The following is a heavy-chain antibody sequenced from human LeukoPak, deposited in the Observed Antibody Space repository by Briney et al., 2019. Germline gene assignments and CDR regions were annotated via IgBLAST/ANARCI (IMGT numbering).Heavy chain of an antibody. CDR3: ARPVAGSSVWRSFDY. CDR1: GFTFSSYG. Sequence: GGSLRLSCAASGFTFSSYGMHWVRQAPGKGLEWVAVIWYDGSNKYYADSVKGRFTISRDNSKNTLYLQMNSLRAEDTAVYYCARPVAGSSVWRSFDYWGQGTLVTVSS. V-gene: IGHV3-33*01. CDR2: IWYDGSNK. D-gene: IGHD6-19*01. J-gene: IGHJ4*02.